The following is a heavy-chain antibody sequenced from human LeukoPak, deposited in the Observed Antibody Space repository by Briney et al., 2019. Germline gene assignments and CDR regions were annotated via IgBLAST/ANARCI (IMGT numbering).Heavy chain of an antibody. CDR3: AKDILTGYYYFDY. V-gene: IGHV3-30-3*01. D-gene: IGHD3-9*01. J-gene: IGHJ4*02. CDR1: GFAFSSYA. Sequence: PGGSLRLSCAASGFAFSSYAMHWVRQAPGKGLEWVAVISYDGSSKYDADSVKGRFTISRDNSKNTLYLQMNSLRAEDTAVYYCAKDILTGYYYFDYWGQGTLVTVSS. CDR2: ISYDGSSK.